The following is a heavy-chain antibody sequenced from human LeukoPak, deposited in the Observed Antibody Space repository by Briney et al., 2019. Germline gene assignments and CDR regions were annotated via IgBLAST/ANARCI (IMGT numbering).Heavy chain of an antibody. J-gene: IGHJ3*02. Sequence: GGSLRLSCAASGFTFSSYAMSWVRQAPGQGLEWVSAISGSGGSTYYADSVKGRFTISRDNSKNTLYLQMNSLRAEDTAVYYCAKDTPYSSGWYGDAFDIWGQGTMVTVSS. CDR3: AKDTPYSSGWYGDAFDI. CDR2: ISGSGGST. D-gene: IGHD6-19*01. V-gene: IGHV3-23*01. CDR1: GFTFSSYA.